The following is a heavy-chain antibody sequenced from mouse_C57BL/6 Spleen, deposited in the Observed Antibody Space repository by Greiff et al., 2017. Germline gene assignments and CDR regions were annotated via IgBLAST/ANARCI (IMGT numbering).Heavy chain of an antibody. V-gene: IGHV2-2*01. CDR3: ARKGEVYAMDY. J-gene: IGHJ4*01. D-gene: IGHD1-3*01. CDR1: GFSLTSYG. CDR2: IWSGGST. Sequence: VQVVESGPGLVQPSQSLSITCTVSGFSLTSYGVHWVRQSPGKGLEWLGVIWSGGSTDYNAAFISRLSISKDNAKSQVFFKMNSLQADDTAIYYWARKGEVYAMDYWGQGTSVTVSS.